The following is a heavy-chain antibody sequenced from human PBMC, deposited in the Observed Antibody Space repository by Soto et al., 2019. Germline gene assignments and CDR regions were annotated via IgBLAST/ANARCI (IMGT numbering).Heavy chain of an antibody. Sequence: ASVKVSCKASGYTFTSYDINWVRQATGQGLEWMGWMNPNSGNTGYAQKFQGRVTMTRNTSISTAYMELSSLRSEDTAVYYCARGPEWLTYYYYMDVWGKGTTVTVSS. CDR3: ARGPEWLTYYYYMDV. CDR2: MNPNSGNT. D-gene: IGHD3-3*01. CDR1: GYTFTSYD. J-gene: IGHJ6*03. V-gene: IGHV1-8*01.